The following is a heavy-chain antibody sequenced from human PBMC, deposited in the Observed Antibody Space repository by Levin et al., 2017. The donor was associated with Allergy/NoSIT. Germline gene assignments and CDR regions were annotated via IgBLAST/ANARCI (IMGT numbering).Heavy chain of an antibody. CDR2: ISGSGGST. CDR3: ATAAARY. CDR1: GFPFSSYA. V-gene: IGHV3-23*01. Sequence: LSLPCAASGFPFSSYAMSWVRQAPGKGLEWVSAISGSGGSTYYADSVKGRFTISRDNSKNTLYLQMNSLRAEDTAVYYWATAAARYWGQGTLVTVSS. J-gene: IGHJ4*02. D-gene: IGHD6-13*01.